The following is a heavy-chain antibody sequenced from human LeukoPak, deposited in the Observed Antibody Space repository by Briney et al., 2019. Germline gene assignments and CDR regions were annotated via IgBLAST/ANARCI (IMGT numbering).Heavy chain of an antibody. V-gene: IGHV4-34*01. D-gene: IGHD6-19*01. CDR2: INHSGST. CDR1: GGSFSGYY. CDR3: ARAAAPEAGYYYYYMDV. J-gene: IGHJ6*03. Sequence: SETLSLTCAVYGGSFSGYYWSWIRQPPGKRLEWIGEINHSGSTNYNPSLKSRVTISVDTSKNQFSLKLSSVTAADTAVYYCARAAAPEAGYYYYYMDVWGKGTTVTVSS.